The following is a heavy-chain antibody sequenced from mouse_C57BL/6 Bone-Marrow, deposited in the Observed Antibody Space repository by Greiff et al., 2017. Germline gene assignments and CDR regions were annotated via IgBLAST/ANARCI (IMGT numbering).Heavy chain of an antibody. CDR1: GFTFSDYG. J-gene: IGHJ4*01. CDR2: ISNLAYSI. CDR3: ARRGIYYYGSSLYYAMDY. D-gene: IGHD1-1*01. Sequence: DVMLVESGGGLVQPGGSLKLSCAASGFTFSDYGLAWVRQAPRKGPEWVAFISNLAYSIYYADTVTGRFTISRENAKNTLYLEMSSLRSEDTAMYYCARRGIYYYGSSLYYAMDYWGQGTSVTVSS. V-gene: IGHV5-15*01.